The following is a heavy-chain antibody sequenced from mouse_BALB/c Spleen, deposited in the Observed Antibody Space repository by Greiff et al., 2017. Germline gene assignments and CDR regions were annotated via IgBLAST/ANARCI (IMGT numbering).Heavy chain of an antibody. Sequence: EVQVVESGGGLVKPGGSLKLSCAASGFTFSSYTMSWVRQTPEKRLEWVATISSGGSYTYYPDSVKGRFTISRDNAKNTLYLQMSSLKSEDTAMYYCTRENGPYYWGQGTTLTVSS. CDR2: ISSGGSYT. D-gene: IGHD1-1*02. CDR1: GFTFSSYT. J-gene: IGHJ2*01. CDR3: TRENGPYY. V-gene: IGHV5-6-4*01.